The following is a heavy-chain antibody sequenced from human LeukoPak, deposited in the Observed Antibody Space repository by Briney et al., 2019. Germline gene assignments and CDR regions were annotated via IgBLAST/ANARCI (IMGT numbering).Heavy chain of an antibody. Sequence: ASVKVSCKASGYTFTSYGISWVRQAPGQGLEWMGWINPNSGGTNYAQKFQGRVTMTRDTSISTAYMELSRLRSDDTAVYYCARDDSGSYYRNDYWGQGTLVTVSS. CDR1: GYTFTSYG. V-gene: IGHV1-2*02. CDR3: ARDDSGSYYRNDY. CDR2: INPNSGGT. J-gene: IGHJ4*02. D-gene: IGHD1-26*01.